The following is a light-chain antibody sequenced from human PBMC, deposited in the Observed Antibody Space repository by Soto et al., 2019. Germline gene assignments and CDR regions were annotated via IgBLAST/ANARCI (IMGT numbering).Light chain of an antibody. CDR3: QEYNNWPPFT. CDR2: GAS. Sequence: EIVMTQSPATLSVSPGERATLSCRASQSLRSNLAWYQHKPGQAPRLLIFGASSRATGVPARFSGSGSGTEFTLTISSLQSEDVAVYYCQEYNNWPPFTFCQGTKLEIK. J-gene: IGKJ2*01. V-gene: IGKV3-15*01. CDR1: QSLRSN.